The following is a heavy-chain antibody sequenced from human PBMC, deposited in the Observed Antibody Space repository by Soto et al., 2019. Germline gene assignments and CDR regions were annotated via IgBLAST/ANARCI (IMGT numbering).Heavy chain of an antibody. D-gene: IGHD4-17*01. J-gene: IGHJ5*02. V-gene: IGHV3-23*01. CDR3: VKDGSDYGGNFINWFDA. Sequence: EVQLLESGGGLVQPGGSLRLSCAASGFTFSTYAMSWVRQAPGKGLEWVSGISGSDPYYADSVKGRFTISRDNSKNTLYLQMNSLRAEDTAVYYCVKDGSDYGGNFINWFDAWGQGTLVTVSS. CDR1: GFTFSTYA. CDR2: ISGSDP.